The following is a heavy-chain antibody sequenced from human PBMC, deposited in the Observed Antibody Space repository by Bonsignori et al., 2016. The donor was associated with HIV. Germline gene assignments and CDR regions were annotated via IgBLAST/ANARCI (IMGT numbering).Heavy chain of an antibody. CDR3: ARDQRASSGHDAFDI. J-gene: IGHJ3*02. D-gene: IGHD1-26*01. Sequence: SETLSLTCTVSGGSISNHYWNWIRQPAGQGLEWIGRFYTRGSTNYNPSLKSRVTMSVDKSKNQFSLKLTSVTAADTAVYYCARDQRASSGHDAFDIWGPRDRGHRLL. V-gene: IGHV4-4*07. CDR2: FYTRGST. CDR1: GGSISNHY.